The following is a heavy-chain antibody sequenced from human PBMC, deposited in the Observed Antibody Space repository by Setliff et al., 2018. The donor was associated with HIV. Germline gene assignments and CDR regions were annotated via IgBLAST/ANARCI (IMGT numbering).Heavy chain of an antibody. CDR1: GDSISTYC. CDR2: IYTSGST. J-gene: IGHJ3*02. D-gene: IGHD3-22*01. CDR3: ARWITTPTKGAFDI. V-gene: IGHV4-4*09. Sequence: SETLSLTCTVSGDSISTYCWIWIRQPPGKGLEWIGNIYTSGSTNYDPSLKSRVTISVDTSKNQFSLKLSSVTAADTAVYYCARWITTPTKGAFDIWGQGTAVTVSS.